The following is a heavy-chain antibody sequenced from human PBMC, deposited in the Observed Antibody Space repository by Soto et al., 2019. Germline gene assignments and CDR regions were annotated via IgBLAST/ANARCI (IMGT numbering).Heavy chain of an antibody. CDR3: ARGYNWNDGMGY. CDR2: INHSGST. CDR1: GGSFSGYY. J-gene: IGHJ4*02. V-gene: IGHV4-34*01. D-gene: IGHD1-1*01. Sequence: QVQLQQWGAGLLKPSETLSLTCAVYGGSFSGYYWSWIRQPPGKGLEWIGEINHSGSTNYNPSLKSRVTISVDTSKNQFSLKLSSVTAADTAVYYCARGYNWNDGMGYWGQGTLVTVSS.